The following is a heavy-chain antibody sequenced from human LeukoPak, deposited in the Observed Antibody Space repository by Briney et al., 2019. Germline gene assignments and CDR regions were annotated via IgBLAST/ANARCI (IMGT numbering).Heavy chain of an antibody. D-gene: IGHD3-3*01. J-gene: IGHJ6*03. CDR2: ISSGSRTI. CDR1: GFTFSGYS. Sequence: PRGSLRLSCAASGFTFSGYSMNWVRQAPGKGLEWISYISSGSRTIFYADSVKGRFTISRDNANNSLYLQMNSLRADDTAVYYCARVEDPYYMDVWGKGTTVTVSS. CDR3: ARVEDPYYMDV. V-gene: IGHV3-48*01.